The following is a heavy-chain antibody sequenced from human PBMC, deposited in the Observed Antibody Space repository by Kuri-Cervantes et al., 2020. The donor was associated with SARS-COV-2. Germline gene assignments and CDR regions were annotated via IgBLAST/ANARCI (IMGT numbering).Heavy chain of an antibody. CDR1: GFTFSSYA. Sequence: GGSLRLSCAASGFTFSSYAMHWVRQAPGKGLEWVAVISYDGSNKYYADSVKGRFTISRDNSKNTLYLQMNSLRAEDTAVYYCARPGAGHRRNPPDYWGQGTLVTVSS. CDR3: ARPGAGHRRNPPDY. D-gene: IGHD2-21*01. CDR2: ISYDGSNK. J-gene: IGHJ4*02. V-gene: IGHV3-30-3*01.